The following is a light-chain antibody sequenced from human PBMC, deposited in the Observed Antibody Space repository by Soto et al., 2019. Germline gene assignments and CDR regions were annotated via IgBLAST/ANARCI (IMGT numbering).Light chain of an antibody. Sequence: QSVLTQPPSASGTPGQRVTISCSGRSSNIGRNTVNWYQLLPGTAPKLLIYSNKQRPSGVPARFFASKSGTSASLAISELLSEDEADYYCAAWDDSLDGWVFGGGTKLTVL. CDR3: AAWDDSLDGWV. V-gene: IGLV1-44*01. CDR1: SSNIGRNT. J-gene: IGLJ3*02. CDR2: SNK.